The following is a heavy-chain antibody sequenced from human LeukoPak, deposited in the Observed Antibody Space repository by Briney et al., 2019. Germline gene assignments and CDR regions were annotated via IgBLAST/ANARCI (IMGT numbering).Heavy chain of an antibody. J-gene: IGHJ3*02. Sequence: GESLKLPCRGSGYSFPIYWIGWVRQMPGKGLDWMGIIYPGDSDTRYSPSFQGRVTISADKSISTAYLQWSSLRASDTAMYYCARRYCSSTTCYRDAFDIWGQGTMVTVSS. CDR2: IYPGDSDT. D-gene: IGHD2-2*01. CDR3: ARRYCSSTTCYRDAFDI. CDR1: GYSFPIYW. V-gene: IGHV5-51*01.